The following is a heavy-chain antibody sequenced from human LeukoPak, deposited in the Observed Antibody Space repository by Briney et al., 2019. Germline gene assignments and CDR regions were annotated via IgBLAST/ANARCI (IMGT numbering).Heavy chain of an antibody. D-gene: IGHD3-10*01. CDR1: GYTFTSYD. V-gene: IGHV1-8*01. CDR2: MNPNSGNT. J-gene: IGHJ4*02. CDR3: AGGSGSYITIDY. Sequence: ASVKVSCKASGYTFTSYDINWVRQATGQGLEWMGWMNPNSGNTGYSQKFQGRVTITRDTSASTAYMELSSLRSEDTAVYYCAGGSGSYITIDYWGQGTLVTVSS.